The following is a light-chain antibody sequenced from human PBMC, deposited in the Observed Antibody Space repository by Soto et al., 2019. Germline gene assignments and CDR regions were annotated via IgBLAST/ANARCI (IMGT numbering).Light chain of an antibody. CDR3: SSYAGSNTFV. Sequence: QSVLTQPPSASGSPGQSVTISCTGTSGDVDGYNFVSWYQQHPGKAPKLMIFEVTRRPSGVPARFSGSKSGNTASLTVSGLKAEDEADYYCSSYAGSNTFVFGTGTKVTVL. CDR2: EVT. CDR1: SGDVDGYNF. V-gene: IGLV2-8*01. J-gene: IGLJ1*01.